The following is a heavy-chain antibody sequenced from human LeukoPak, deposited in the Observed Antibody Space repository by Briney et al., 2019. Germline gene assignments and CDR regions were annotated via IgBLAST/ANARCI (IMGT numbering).Heavy chain of an antibody. CDR3: ARGPLYYYDSSGPFDY. V-gene: IGHV1-2*02. CDR2: INPNSGGT. J-gene: IGHJ4*02. D-gene: IGHD3-22*01. Sequence: GASVKVPCKASGYTFTGNYIHWVRQAPGQGLEWMGWINPNSGGTKYAQKFQGRVTMTRDTSITTAFMELSRLRSDDTAVYYCARGPLYYYDSSGPFDYWGQGTLVTVSS. CDR1: GYTFTGNY.